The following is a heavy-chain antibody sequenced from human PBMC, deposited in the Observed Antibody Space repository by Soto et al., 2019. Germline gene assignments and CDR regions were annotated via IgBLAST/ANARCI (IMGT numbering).Heavy chain of an antibody. D-gene: IGHD3-10*01. Sequence: GGSLRLSCAASGFTFSSYSMNWVRQAPGKGLEWVSSISSSSSYIYYADSVKGRFTISRDNAKNTLCLQMNSLRAEDTAVYYCARGPLRITMVRGVIIRDDAFDIGGQGTMVTVSS. V-gene: IGHV3-21*01. CDR3: ARGPLRITMVRGVIIRDDAFDI. CDR1: GFTFSSYS. J-gene: IGHJ3*02. CDR2: ISSSSSYI.